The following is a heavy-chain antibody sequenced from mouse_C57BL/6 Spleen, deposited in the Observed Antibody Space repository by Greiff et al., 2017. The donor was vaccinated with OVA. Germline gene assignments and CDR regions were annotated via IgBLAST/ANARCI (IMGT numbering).Heavy chain of an antibody. CDR1: GYAFSSSW. CDR2: IYPGDGDT. Sequence: QVQLKESGPELVKPGASVKISCKASGYAFSSSWMNWVKQRPGKGLEWIGRIYPGDGDTNYNGKFKGKATLTADKSSSTAYMQLSSLTSEDSAVYFCAYGSSSSYAMDYWGQGTSVTVSS. V-gene: IGHV1-82*01. J-gene: IGHJ4*01. CDR3: AYGSSSSYAMDY. D-gene: IGHD1-1*01.